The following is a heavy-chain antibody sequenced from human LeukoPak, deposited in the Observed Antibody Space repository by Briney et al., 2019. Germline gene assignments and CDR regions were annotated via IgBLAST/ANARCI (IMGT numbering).Heavy chain of an antibody. D-gene: IGHD2-21*01. V-gene: IGHV3-74*01. J-gene: IGHJ4*02. CDR2: ISDDGSYT. CDR1: GFSFSSHW. CDR3: ASFGISWRSSY. Sequence: GGSLRLSCAASGFSFSSHWVPWVRQAPGKGLVWVSRISDDGSYTSNVDSVKGRFTISRDNVNNMLYLHMNSLRAEDTAVYYCASFGISWRSSYWGQGTLVTVSS.